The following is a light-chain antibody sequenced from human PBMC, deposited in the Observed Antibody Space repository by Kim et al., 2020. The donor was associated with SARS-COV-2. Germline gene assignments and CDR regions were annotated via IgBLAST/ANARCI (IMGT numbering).Light chain of an antibody. CDR1: SSDVGDNDY. Sequence: GQSVTICCTGSSSDVGDNDYVCWYQQPAGEAPKLMIYDVNQRPSVVPGRFSGSKSGNTASLTVSGLRSEDEADYYCSSYAGNNDLVFGGGTQLTVL. CDR3: SSYAGNNDLV. CDR2: DVN. J-gene: IGLJ3*02. V-gene: IGLV2-8*01.